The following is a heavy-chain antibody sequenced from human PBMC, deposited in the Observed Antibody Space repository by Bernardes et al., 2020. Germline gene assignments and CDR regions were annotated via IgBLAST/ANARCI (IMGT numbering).Heavy chain of an antibody. Sequence: ASVKVSCKASGYTFTSYAMHWVRQAPGQRLEWMGWINAGNGNTKYSQKFQGRVTITRDTSASTAYMELSSLRSEDTAVYYCARDLVGPGIAAAGVWFDPWGQGTLVTVSS. V-gene: IGHV1-3*01. CDR1: GYTFTSYA. J-gene: IGHJ5*02. CDR2: INAGNGNT. D-gene: IGHD6-13*01. CDR3: ARDLVGPGIAAAGVWFDP.